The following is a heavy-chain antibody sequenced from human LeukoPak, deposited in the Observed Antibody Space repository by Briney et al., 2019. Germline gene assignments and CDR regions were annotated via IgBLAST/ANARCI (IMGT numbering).Heavy chain of an antibody. CDR1: GGSISSSSYY. CDR3: ARVDYGDPFDY. D-gene: IGHD4-17*01. J-gene: IGHJ4*02. CDR2: IYCSGST. Sequence: SETLSLTCTVSGGSISSSSYYWGWIRQPPGKGLEWIGSIYCSGSTYYNPSLKSRVTISVDTSKNQFSLKLSSVTAADTAVYYCARVDYGDPFDYWGQGTLVTVSS. V-gene: IGHV4-39*07.